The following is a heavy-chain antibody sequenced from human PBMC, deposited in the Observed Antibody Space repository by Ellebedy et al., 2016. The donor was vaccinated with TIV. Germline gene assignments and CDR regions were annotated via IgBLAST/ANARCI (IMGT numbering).Heavy chain of an antibody. CDR2: IWYDGSKK. Sequence: PGGSLRLSCAASGFTFRSYGMHWVRQAPGKGLEWVAVIWYDGSKKYYADSVKGRFTISRDNSKNTLYLQMNSLRAEDTAVYYCARDLGYSYGDFYYGMDVWGQGTTVTVSS. CDR3: ARDLGYSYGDFYYGMDV. CDR1: GFTFRSYG. J-gene: IGHJ6*02. D-gene: IGHD5-18*01. V-gene: IGHV3-33*01.